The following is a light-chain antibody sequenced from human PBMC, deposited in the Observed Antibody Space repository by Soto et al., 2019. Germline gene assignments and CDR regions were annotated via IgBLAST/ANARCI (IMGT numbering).Light chain of an antibody. CDR2: MES. Sequence: DIPMTQSPSTLSASIGDRVTITCRASQSISNWLAWYQQKPGKAPKLLIYMESSLESGVPSRFSGSGSGTEFTLTISSLQPDDFATDYCQQYNSYSWTFGQGTKVEIK. CDR1: QSISNW. CDR3: QQYNSYSWT. V-gene: IGKV1-5*03. J-gene: IGKJ1*01.